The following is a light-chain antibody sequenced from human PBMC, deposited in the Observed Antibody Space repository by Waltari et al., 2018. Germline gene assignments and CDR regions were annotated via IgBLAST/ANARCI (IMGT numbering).Light chain of an antibody. CDR2: DAS. Sequence: EIVMTQSPATLSVSQGERASLSCRASQSVRSNLAWYQQKPGQAPRLLIYDASTRATGVPARFSGSGSGTEFTLTISSLQSEDFAVYYCQQYNSWPLTFGGGTKVEIK. CDR3: QQYNSWPLT. J-gene: IGKJ4*01. V-gene: IGKV3-15*01. CDR1: QSVRSN.